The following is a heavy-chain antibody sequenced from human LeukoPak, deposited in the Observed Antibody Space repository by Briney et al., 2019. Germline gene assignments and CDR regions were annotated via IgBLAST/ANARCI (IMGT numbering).Heavy chain of an antibody. Sequence: SETLSLTCAVYGGSFSGYYWSWIRQPPGKGLEWIGEINHSGSTSYNPSLKSRVTISVDTSKNQFSLKLSSVTAADTAVYYCARGQLVLNYWGQGTLVTVSS. CDR1: GGSFSGYY. J-gene: IGHJ4*02. CDR3: ARGQLVLNY. D-gene: IGHD6-13*01. V-gene: IGHV4-34*01. CDR2: INHSGST.